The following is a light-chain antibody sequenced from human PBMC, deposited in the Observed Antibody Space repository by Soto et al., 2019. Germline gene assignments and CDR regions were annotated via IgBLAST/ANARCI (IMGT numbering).Light chain of an antibody. CDR2: GAS. CDR1: QSVSGN. CDR3: QQYNNWPPA. J-gene: IGKJ1*01. V-gene: IGKV3-15*01. Sequence: EIVMTQSPATLSVSPGERATLSCRASQSVSGNLAWYQQKPGQAPRLLIYGASTRATAIPARFSGSGSGTEFTLTINSLQDEDFGVYYCQQYNNWPPAFGQGTKVEIK.